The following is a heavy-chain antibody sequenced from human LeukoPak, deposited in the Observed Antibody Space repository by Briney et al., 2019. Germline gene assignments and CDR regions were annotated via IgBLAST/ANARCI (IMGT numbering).Heavy chain of an antibody. V-gene: IGHV4-31*03. Sequence: SETLSLTCTVSGGSISSGGYYWSWIRQHPGKGLEWIGYIYYSGSTYYNPSLKSRVTISVDTSKNQFSLKLSSVTAADTAVYYCARDKESVYYGSGSYYNEGSWFDPWGQGTLVTVSS. CDR3: ARDKESVYYGSGSYYNEGSWFDP. J-gene: IGHJ5*02. D-gene: IGHD3-10*01. CDR1: GGSISSGGYY. CDR2: IYYSGST.